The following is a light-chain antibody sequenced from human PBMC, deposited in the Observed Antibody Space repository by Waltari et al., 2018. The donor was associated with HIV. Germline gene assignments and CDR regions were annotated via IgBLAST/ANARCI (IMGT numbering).Light chain of an antibody. CDR2: SDT. CDR1: SSNIGSNS. Sequence: LTQPPSASGTPGQKVTISCSCSSSNIGSNSVFWYQQPPGAAPKLLIYSDTQRPSGVPDRFSGSKSGTSASLAISGLRSEDEAVYSCATWDDSLNGVLFGGGTNLNVL. J-gene: IGLJ2*01. V-gene: IGLV1-47*01. CDR3: ATWDDSLNGVL.